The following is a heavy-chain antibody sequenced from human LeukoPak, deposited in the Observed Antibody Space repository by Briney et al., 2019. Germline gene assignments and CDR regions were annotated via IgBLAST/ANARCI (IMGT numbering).Heavy chain of an antibody. V-gene: IGHV4-59*01. CDR3: ARGLGAVAGTGEYDY. Sequence: PSETLCLTCTVSGGSISSYYWSWIRQPPGKGLEWIGYIYYSGSTNYNPSLKSRVTISVDTSKNQFSLKLSSVTAADTAVYYCARGLGAVAGTGEYDYWGQGTLVTVSS. D-gene: IGHD6-19*01. J-gene: IGHJ4*02. CDR2: IYYSGST. CDR1: GGSISSYY.